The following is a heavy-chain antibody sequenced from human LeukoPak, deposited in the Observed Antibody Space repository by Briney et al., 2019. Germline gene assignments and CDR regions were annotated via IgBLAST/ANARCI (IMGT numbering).Heavy chain of an antibody. CDR3: GSGPVGTTVP. CDR1: GFSFGSYA. Sequence: GGSLRLSCAASGFSFGSYAMGWTRQAPGQGLEWVSAISGSGSHANYAESVKGRFTISRDNSKNTLYLQMHSLIAADTAVYYCGSGPVGTTVPWGQGTLVTVCS. J-gene: IGHJ5*02. CDR2: ISGSGSHA. V-gene: IGHV3-23*01. D-gene: IGHD1-1*01.